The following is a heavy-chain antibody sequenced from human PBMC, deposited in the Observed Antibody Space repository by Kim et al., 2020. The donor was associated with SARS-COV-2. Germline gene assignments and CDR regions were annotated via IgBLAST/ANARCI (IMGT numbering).Heavy chain of an antibody. CDR3: ARDFGGDSEYYYYYYGMDV. V-gene: IGHV4-31*03. CDR2: IYYSGST. CDR1: GGSISSGGYY. J-gene: IGHJ6*02. Sequence: SETLSLTCTVSGGSISSGGYYWSWIRQHPGKGLEWIGYIYYSGSTYYNPSLKSRVTISVDTSKNQFSLKLSSVTAADTAVYYCARDFGGDSEYYYYYYGMDVWGQGTTVTVSS. D-gene: IGHD2-21*02.